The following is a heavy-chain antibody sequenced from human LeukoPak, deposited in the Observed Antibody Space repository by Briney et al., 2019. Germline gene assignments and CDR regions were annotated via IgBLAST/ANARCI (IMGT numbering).Heavy chain of an antibody. D-gene: IGHD4-17*01. J-gene: IGHJ4*02. CDR3: ARMLSDGDYDDY. CDR2: IIPIFGIA. V-gene: IGHV1-69*04. Sequence: SVKVSCKASGGTFSSYAISWVRQAPGQGPEWMGRIIPIFGIANYAQKFQGRVTITADKSTSTAYMELSSLRSEDTAVYYCARMLSDGDYDDYWGQGTLVTVSS. CDR1: GGTFSSYA.